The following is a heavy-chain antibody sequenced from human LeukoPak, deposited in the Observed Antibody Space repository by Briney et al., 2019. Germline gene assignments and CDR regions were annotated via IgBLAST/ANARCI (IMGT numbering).Heavy chain of an antibody. J-gene: IGHJ3*02. CDR2: INHSGST. D-gene: IGHD4-23*01. CDR3: ARLSWYDWYGGKRSAFDI. Sequence: NPSETLSLTCTVSGRSISSSSYSWGWIRQPPGKGLEWIGEINHSGSTNYNPSLKSRVTISVDTSKNQFSLKLSSVTAADTAVYYCARLSWYDWYGGKRSAFDIWGQGTMVTVSS. CDR1: GRSISSSSYS. V-gene: IGHV4-39*07.